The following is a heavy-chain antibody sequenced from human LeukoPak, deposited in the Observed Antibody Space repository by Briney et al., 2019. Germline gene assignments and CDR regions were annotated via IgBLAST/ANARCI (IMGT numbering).Heavy chain of an antibody. Sequence: SQTLSLTCTVSGGSLSSGSYYWSWIRQPAGKGLEWIGRIYTSGSTNYNPSLKSRVTISVDTSKNQFSLKLSSVTAADTAVYYFARASLRYFDWLLTNWFDPWGQGTLVTVSS. J-gene: IGHJ5*02. CDR2: IYTSGST. CDR3: ARASLRYFDWLLTNWFDP. CDR1: GGSLSSGSYY. D-gene: IGHD3-9*01. V-gene: IGHV4-61*02.